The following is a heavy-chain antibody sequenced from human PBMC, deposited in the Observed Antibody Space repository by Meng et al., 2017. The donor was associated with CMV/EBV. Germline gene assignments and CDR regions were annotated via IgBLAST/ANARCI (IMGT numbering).Heavy chain of an antibody. CDR1: GFTFSSYS. Sequence: GESLKISCAASGFTFSSYSMYWVRQAPGKGLEWVSSISSSSSYIYYADSVKGRFTISRDNAKNSLYLQMNSLRADDTAVYYCARLYYDSKEEFYWGQGTLVTVSS. D-gene: IGHD3-22*01. CDR3: ARLYYDSKEEFY. J-gene: IGHJ4*02. CDR2: ISSSSSYI. V-gene: IGHV3-21*01.